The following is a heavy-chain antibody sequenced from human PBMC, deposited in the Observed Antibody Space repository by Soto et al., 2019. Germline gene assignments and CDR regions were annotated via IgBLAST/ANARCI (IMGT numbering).Heavy chain of an antibody. CDR2: INPNSGGT. D-gene: IGHD1-7*01. CDR1: GYTFTGYY. CDR3: AMGNITGTTHWFDP. V-gene: IGHV1-2*04. J-gene: IGHJ5*02. Sequence: ASVKVSCKASGYTFTGYYMHWVRQAPGQGLEWMGWINPNSGGTNYAQKFQGWVTMTRDTSISTAYMELSRLKSDDTAVYYCAMGNITGTTHWFDPWGQGTLVTVSS.